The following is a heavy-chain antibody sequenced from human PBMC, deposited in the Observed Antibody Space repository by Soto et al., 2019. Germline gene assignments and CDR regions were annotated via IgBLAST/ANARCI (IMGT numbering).Heavy chain of an antibody. D-gene: IGHD4-17*01. CDR3: ARARKAATVTTRYDAFDI. CDR1: GYTFTSYA. V-gene: IGHV1-3*01. J-gene: IGHJ3*02. Sequence: GASVKVSCKASGYTFTSYAMHWVRQAPGQRLEWMGWINAGNGNTKYSQKFQGRVTITRDTSASTAYMELSSLRSEDTAVYYCARARKAATVTTRYDAFDIWGQGTMVTVSS. CDR2: INAGNGNT.